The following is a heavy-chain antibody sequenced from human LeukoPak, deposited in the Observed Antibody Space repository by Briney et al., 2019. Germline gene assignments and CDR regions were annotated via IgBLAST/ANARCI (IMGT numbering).Heavy chain of an antibody. Sequence: SSETLSLTCTVTGGSISSGGYYWSWIRQPPGKGLEWIGYIYHSGSTYYNPSLKSRVTISVDRSKNQFSLKLSSVTAADTAVYYCARDTLYYYANFDYWGQGTLVTVSS. CDR1: GGSISSGGYY. J-gene: IGHJ4*02. V-gene: IGHV4-30-2*01. D-gene: IGHD3-10*01. CDR3: ARDTLYYYANFDY. CDR2: IYHSGST.